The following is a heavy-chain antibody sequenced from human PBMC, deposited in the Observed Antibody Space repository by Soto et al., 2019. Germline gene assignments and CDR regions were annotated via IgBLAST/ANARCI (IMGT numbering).Heavy chain of an antibody. CDR2: IVPMLGIT. J-gene: IGHJ4*02. D-gene: IGHD1-26*01. CDR3: ATEKYGAGRVGVYD. CDR1: GGTSTIYT. Sequence: QVPLVQSGAELKKPGSSVKVSCEASGGTSTIYTFTWVRQAPGQGLAWMGRIVPMLGITNYARNFQDRLTITADQSKGTVYMELSSLRFEDTALYYCATEKYGAGRVGVYDWGQGTQVTVSS. V-gene: IGHV1-69*08.